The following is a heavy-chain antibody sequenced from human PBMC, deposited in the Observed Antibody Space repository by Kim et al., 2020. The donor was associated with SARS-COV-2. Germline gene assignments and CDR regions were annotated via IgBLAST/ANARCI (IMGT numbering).Heavy chain of an antibody. D-gene: IGHD6-19*01. J-gene: IGHJ5*01. CDR1: GGTFSSYA. Sequence: SVKVSCKASGGTFSSYAISWVRQAPGQGLEWMGRIIPILGIANYAQKFQGRVTITADKSTSTAYMELSSLRSEDTAVYYCARVPAGYSSGWYDSWGQGTLVTVSS. CDR2: IIPILGIA. CDR3: ARVPAGYSSGWYDS. V-gene: IGHV1-69*04.